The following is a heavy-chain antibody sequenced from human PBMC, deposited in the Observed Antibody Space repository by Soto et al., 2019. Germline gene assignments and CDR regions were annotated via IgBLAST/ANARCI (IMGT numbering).Heavy chain of an antibody. D-gene: IGHD2-15*01. CDR2: INPNSGNA. Sequence: ASVKVSCKASGYTFTCYYMHWVRQAPGQGLEWMGWINPNSGNARYSQNFQGRVTITRDTSASTAYMELSSLRSEDTAVYYCARGRYCSGGCCYGMDVWGQGTTVTVSS. V-gene: IGHV1-3*01. CDR3: ARGRYCSGGCCYGMDV. J-gene: IGHJ6*02. CDR1: GYTFTCYY.